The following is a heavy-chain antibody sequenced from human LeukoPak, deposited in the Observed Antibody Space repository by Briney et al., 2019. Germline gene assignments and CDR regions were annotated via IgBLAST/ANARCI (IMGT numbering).Heavy chain of an antibody. D-gene: IGHD3-10*01. V-gene: IGHV2-70*11. CDR3: ARIRHIMIRGVPLLAYYYYMDV. J-gene: IGHJ6*03. CDR2: IDWDDDK. Sequence: SGPTLVNPTQTLTLTCTFSGFSLTTSGMYVSWIRQPPGKALEWLARIDWDDDKYYNTSLKTRLTISKDTSKNQVVLTMTNMDPVDTGTYYCARIRHIMIRGVPLLAYYYYMDVWGKGTTVTISS. CDR1: GFSLTTSGMY.